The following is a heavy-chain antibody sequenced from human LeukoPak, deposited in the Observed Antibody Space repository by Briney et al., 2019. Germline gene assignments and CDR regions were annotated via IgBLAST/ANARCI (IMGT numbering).Heavy chain of an antibody. CDR3: ASGSGSYRTPYYYMDV. J-gene: IGHJ6*03. Sequence: QPGGSLRLSCAASGFTVSSNYMSWVRQAPGKGLEWFSVIYSGGSTYYADSVKGRFTISRDNSKNTLYLQMNSLRAEDTAVYYCASGSGSYRTPYYYMDVWGTGTTVTVSS. D-gene: IGHD3-10*01. CDR2: IYSGGST. CDR1: GFTVSSNY. V-gene: IGHV3-53*01.